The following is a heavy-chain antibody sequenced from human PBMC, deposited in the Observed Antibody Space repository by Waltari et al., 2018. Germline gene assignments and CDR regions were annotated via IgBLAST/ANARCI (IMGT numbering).Heavy chain of an antibody. CDR3: AKSEGVALPYFDY. D-gene: IGHD5-12*01. CDR2: ISWDGGST. J-gene: IGHJ4*02. V-gene: IGHV3-43*01. CDR1: GFTFDDYT. Sequence: EVQLVESGGVVVQPGGSLRLSCAASGFTFDDYTIHWVRRAPGKGLEWVSRISWDGGSTYYADAVKGRFTISRDNSKNSLYLQMNSLRTEDTALYYCAKSEGVALPYFDYWGQGTLVTVSS.